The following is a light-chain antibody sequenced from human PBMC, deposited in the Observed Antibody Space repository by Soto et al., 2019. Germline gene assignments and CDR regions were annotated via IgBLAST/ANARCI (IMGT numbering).Light chain of an antibody. Sequence: EIVLTQSPATLSLSPGQRATLSCKASQSVFDYIAWYQQKPGQAPRLLIYEASIRATGVPARFSGSGSGTDFTLTISSLGPEDFAVYYCQQRGTFGGGTKVEIK. CDR3: QQRGT. CDR2: EAS. J-gene: IGKJ4*01. V-gene: IGKV3-11*01. CDR1: QSVFDY.